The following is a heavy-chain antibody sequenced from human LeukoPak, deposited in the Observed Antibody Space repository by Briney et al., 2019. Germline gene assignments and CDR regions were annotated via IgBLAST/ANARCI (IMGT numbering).Heavy chain of an antibody. V-gene: IGHV4-61*02. D-gene: IGHD3-22*01. Sequence: SETLSLTCTVSGGSISSSSYYWGWIRQPAGKGLEWIGRIYTSGNTNYNPSLKSRVTMSVDTSKNQFSLNLSSVTAADTAVYFCARCLVVGFDSSGYYSYFDYWGQGMLVTVSS. CDR1: GGSISSSSYY. CDR3: ARCLVVGFDSSGYYSYFDY. J-gene: IGHJ4*02. CDR2: IYTSGNT.